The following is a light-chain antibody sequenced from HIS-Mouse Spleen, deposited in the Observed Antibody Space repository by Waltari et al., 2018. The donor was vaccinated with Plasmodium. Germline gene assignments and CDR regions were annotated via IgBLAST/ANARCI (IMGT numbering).Light chain of an antibody. CDR1: AVPQKY. CDR3: YSTDSSGNHRV. J-gene: IGLJ3*02. V-gene: IGLV3-10*01. CDR2: EDS. Sequence: SYELTQPPSVSVAPVHTARITCSGDAVPQKYAYWYQQKSGQAPVLVIYEDSKRPPGSPERFSGSSSGTMATLTISGAQVEDEADYYCYSTDSSGNHRVFGGGTKLTVL.